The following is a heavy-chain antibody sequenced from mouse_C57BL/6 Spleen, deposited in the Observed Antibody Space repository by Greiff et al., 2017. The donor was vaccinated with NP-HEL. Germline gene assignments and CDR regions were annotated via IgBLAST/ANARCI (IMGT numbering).Heavy chain of an antibody. Sequence: EVQLQQSGPELVKPGASVKISCKASGYTFTDYYMNWVKQSHGKSLEWIGDINPNNGGTSYNQKFKGKATLTVDKSSSTAYMELRSLTSEDSAVYYCASYYGRSWFAYWGQGTLVTVSA. J-gene: IGHJ3*01. V-gene: IGHV1-26*01. CDR3: ASYYGRSWFAY. CDR1: GYTFTDYY. CDR2: INPNNGGT. D-gene: IGHD1-1*01.